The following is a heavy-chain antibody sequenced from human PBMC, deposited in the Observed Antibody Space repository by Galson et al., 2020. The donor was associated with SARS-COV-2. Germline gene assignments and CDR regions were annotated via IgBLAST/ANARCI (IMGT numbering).Heavy chain of an antibody. J-gene: IGHJ4*02. Sequence: ASETLSLTCTVSGGSIRSYYWNWIRQPPGKGLEWIGYIYNSGSTDYNPSLKSRVSISLDASKNQFSLRLSSVTAADTAVYYCRGYVWGSTLDYWGQGTVVTVSS. V-gene: IGHV4-59*08. D-gene: IGHD3-16*01. CDR2: IYNSGST. CDR1: GGSIRSYY. CDR3: RGYVWGSTLDY.